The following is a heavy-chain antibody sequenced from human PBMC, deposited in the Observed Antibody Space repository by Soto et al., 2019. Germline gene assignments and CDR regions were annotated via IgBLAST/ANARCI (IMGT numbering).Heavy chain of an antibody. J-gene: IGHJ6*02. CDR1: GFTFSSYA. CDR3: ARDGGYCSSTSCPRHYYYGMDV. V-gene: IGHV3-30-3*01. Sequence: PGGSLRLSCAASGFTFSSYAMHWVRQAPGKGLEWVSVISYDGSNKYYADSVKGRFTISRDNSKNTLYLQMNSLRAEDTAVYYCARDGGYCSSTSCPRHYYYGMDVWGQGTTVTVSS. CDR2: ISYDGSNK. D-gene: IGHD2-2*01.